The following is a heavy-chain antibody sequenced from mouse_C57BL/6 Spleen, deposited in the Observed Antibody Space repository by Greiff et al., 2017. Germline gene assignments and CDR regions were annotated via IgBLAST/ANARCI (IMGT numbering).Heavy chain of an antibody. CDR2: ISDGGSYT. D-gene: IGHD2-4*01. CDR3: AREGHYDYAWFAY. J-gene: IGHJ3*01. Sequence: EVKVEESGGGLVKPGGSLKLSCAASGFTFSSYAMSWVRQTPEKRLEWVATISDGGSYTYYPDNVKGRFTISRDNAKNNLYLQMSHLKSEDTAMYYCAREGHYDYAWFAYWGQGTLVTVSA. CDR1: GFTFSSYA. V-gene: IGHV5-4*01.